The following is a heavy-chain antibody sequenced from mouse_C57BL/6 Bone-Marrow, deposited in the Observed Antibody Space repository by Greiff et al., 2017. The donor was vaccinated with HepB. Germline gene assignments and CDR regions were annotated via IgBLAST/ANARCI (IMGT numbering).Heavy chain of an antibody. V-gene: IGHV14-4*01. CDR1: GFNIKDDY. J-gene: IGHJ4*01. CDR2: IDPENGDT. CDR3: TNPYYYGSSYEHAMDY. Sequence: EVKLQESGAELVRPGASVKLSCTASGFNIKDDYMHWVKQRPEQGLEWIGWIDPENGDTEYASKFQGKATITADTSSNTAYLQLSSLTSEDTAVYYCTNPYYYGSSYEHAMDYWGQGTSVTVSS. D-gene: IGHD1-1*01.